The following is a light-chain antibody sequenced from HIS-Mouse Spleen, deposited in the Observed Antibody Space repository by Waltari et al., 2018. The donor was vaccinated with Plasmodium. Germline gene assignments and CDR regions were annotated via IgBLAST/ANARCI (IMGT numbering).Light chain of an antibody. CDR1: ALPKQY. CDR2: KDR. V-gene: IGLV3-25*03. CDR3: QSADSSGTYV. J-gene: IGLJ1*01. Sequence: SYELTQPPSVSVSPGQTARITCSGDALPKQYAYGYQQKPGQAPVLVIYKDRERPPGSPERFSGSSSGTTVTLTISGVQAEDEADDYCQSADSSGTYVFGTGTKVTVL.